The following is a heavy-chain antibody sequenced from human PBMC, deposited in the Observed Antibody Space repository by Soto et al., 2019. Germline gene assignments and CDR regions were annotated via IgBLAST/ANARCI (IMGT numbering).Heavy chain of an antibody. Sequence: QVQLVESGGGLVKPGGSLRLSGAASGFTFSDYYMSWIRQAPGKVLEWVSYISSSSSYTNYADSVKGRFTISRDNAKNALYLQMNSLRAEDTSVYYCARYLHALYSYGLFDYWGQGTLVTVSS. CDR2: ISSSSSYT. V-gene: IGHV3-11*06. D-gene: IGHD5-18*01. CDR1: GFTFSDYY. J-gene: IGHJ4*02. CDR3: ARYLHALYSYGLFDY.